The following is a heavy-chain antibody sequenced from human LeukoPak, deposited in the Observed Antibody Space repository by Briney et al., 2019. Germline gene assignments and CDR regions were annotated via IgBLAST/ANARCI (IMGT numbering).Heavy chain of an antibody. CDR2: IIPILGIA. D-gene: IGHD2-15*01. CDR1: GGTFSSYA. V-gene: IGHV1-69*04. J-gene: IGHJ4*02. Sequence: SVKVSCKASGGTFSSYAITWVRQAPGQGLEWMGRIIPILGIANYAQKFQGRVTITADKSTSTAYMELSSLRSEDTAVYYCARDWLPELLATWGLGTLVTVSS. CDR3: ARDWLPELLAT.